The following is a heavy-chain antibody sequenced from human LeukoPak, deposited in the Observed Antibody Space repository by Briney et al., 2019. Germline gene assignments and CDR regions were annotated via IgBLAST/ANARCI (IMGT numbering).Heavy chain of an antibody. J-gene: IGHJ4*02. CDR1: GGTFISYA. V-gene: IGHV1-69*01. Sequence: ASVKVSCKASGGTFISYAISWVRQAPGQGLEWMGGIIPIFGTANYAQKFQGRVTITADESTSTAYMELSSLRSEDTAVYYCARSGDYYDSSGYLDWGQGTLVTVSS. CDR2: IIPIFGTA. D-gene: IGHD3-22*01. CDR3: ARSGDYYDSSGYLD.